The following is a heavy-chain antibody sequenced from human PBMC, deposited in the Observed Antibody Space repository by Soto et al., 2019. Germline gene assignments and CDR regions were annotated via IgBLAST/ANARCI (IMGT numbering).Heavy chain of an antibody. V-gene: IGHV4-59*01. CDR1: GGSISSYY. CDR3: ARDSTTQNWFDP. Sequence: QVQLQESGPGLVKPSETLSLTCTVSGGSISSYYWSWIRQPPGKGLEWIGYIYYSGSTNYNPSLKSRVTISVDTSKNQFSLKLSSVTAADTAVYYCARDSTTQNWFDPWGQGTLVTVSS. CDR2: IYYSGST. J-gene: IGHJ5*02. D-gene: IGHD1-1*01.